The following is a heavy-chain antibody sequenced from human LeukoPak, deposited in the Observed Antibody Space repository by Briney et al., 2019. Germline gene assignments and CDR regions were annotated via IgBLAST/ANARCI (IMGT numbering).Heavy chain of an antibody. J-gene: IGHJ3*02. D-gene: IGHD3-3*01. Sequence: GGSLRLSCAASGFTFSSYGMHWVRQAPGKGLEWVAFIRHDGSNKNYADSVKVRFTISRDNSKNTLYLQKDSLRAEDTAVYSCAKDFTIFGAAGWAFDIWGQGTMVTVSS. CDR1: GFTFSSYG. CDR3: AKDFTIFGAAGWAFDI. CDR2: IRHDGSNK. V-gene: IGHV3-30*02.